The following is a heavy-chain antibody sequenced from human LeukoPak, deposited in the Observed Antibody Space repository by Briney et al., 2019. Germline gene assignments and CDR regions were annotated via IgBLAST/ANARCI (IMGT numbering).Heavy chain of an antibody. D-gene: IGHD6-25*01. J-gene: IGHJ3*02. V-gene: IGHV4-4*09. Sequence: RQPXGXGLEWIAYIYPSGSTKYNPSLKSPVTVSVDTSKNQLSLRLSSVTAADTAVYYCARRAAATRAFDIWGQGTTVTVSS. CDR2: IYPSGST. CDR3: ARRAAATRAFDI.